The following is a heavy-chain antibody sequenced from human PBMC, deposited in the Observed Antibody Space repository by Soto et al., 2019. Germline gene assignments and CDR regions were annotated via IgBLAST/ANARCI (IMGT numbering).Heavy chain of an antibody. CDR3: ARGGSRGAYYYYYYGMDV. J-gene: IGHJ6*02. D-gene: IGHD3-16*01. CDR2: INPNSGGT. V-gene: IGHV1-2*04. CDR1: GYSLTGYY. Sequence: XSVKVSCKASGYSLTGYYMHWVRRAPGQGLEWMEWINPNSGGTNYAQKFQGWVTMTRDTSISTAYMELSRLRSDDTAVYYCARGGSRGAYYYYYYGMDVCGQRTTVTVSS.